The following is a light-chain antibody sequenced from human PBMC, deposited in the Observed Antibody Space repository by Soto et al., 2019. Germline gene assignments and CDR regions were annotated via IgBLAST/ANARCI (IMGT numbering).Light chain of an antibody. CDR3: QQYGSSEII. V-gene: IGKV3-20*01. J-gene: IGKJ5*01. Sequence: VLTDSPGTLSLSPGDRATLFCRPRQSLTNPYIAWYQQKPGQAPRLLIYDISSRATGTPDRFSGSVSGTDFTLTITRLEPEDFAVFYCQQYGSSEIIFGQGTRLEIK. CDR1: QSLTNPY. CDR2: DIS.